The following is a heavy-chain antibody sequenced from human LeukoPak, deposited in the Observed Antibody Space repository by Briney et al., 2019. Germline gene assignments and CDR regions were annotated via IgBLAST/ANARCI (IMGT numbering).Heavy chain of an antibody. J-gene: IGHJ4*02. CDR2: ISGSGGST. D-gene: IGHD2-2*01. CDR1: GFTFSSYA. CDR3: AKGQIVVVPAANDY. V-gene: IGHV3-23*01. Sequence: PGGSLRLSCAASGFTFSSYAMSWVRQAPGKGLEWVSAISGSGGSTYYADSVKGRFTISRDNSKNTLYLQMNSLRAEDAAVYYCAKGQIVVVPAANDYWGQGTLVTVSS.